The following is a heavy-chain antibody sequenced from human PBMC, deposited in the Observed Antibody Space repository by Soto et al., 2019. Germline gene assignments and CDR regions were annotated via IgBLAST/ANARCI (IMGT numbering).Heavy chain of an antibody. V-gene: IGHV3-30*18. D-gene: IGHD3-10*01. CDR1: GFTFSSYG. CDR3: AKVYGSGSYFDY. CDR2: ISYDGSNK. J-gene: IGHJ4*02. Sequence: GGSLRLSCAASGFTFSSYGMHWVRQDPGKGLEWVAVISYDGSNKYYADSVKGRFTISRDNSKNTLYLQMNSLRAEDTAVYYCAKVYGSGSYFDYWGQGTLVTVSS.